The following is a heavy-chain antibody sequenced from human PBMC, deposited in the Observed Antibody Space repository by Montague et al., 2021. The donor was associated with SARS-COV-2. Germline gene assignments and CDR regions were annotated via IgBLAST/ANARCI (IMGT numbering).Heavy chain of an antibody. V-gene: IGHV6-1*01. J-gene: IGHJ4*02. CDR1: GDSVSTHSTT. Sequence: CAISGDSVSTHSTTWNWVRQSPSGDLEWLGRTYFRSKWYNDYAVSVKSRITINPDTSKNQFSLQLKSVTPEDTAIYFCGRVFAPAGTFDFWGQGTLVTVSS. CDR2: TYFRSKWYN. CDR3: GRVFAPAGTFDF. D-gene: IGHD6-13*01.